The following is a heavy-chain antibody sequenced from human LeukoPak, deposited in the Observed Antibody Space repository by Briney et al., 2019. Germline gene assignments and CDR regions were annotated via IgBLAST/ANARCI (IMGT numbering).Heavy chain of an antibody. CDR2: INPNSGGT. D-gene: IGHD4-17*01. Sequence: ASVKVSCKASGYTFTGYYMHWVRQAPGQGLEWMGWINPNSGGTNYAQKLQGRVTMTRDTSISTAYMELSRLRSDDTAVYYCAREMRWTGYYDYGDYVVLEEYYFDYWGQGTLVTVSS. V-gene: IGHV1-2*02. J-gene: IGHJ4*02. CDR1: GYTFTGYY. CDR3: AREMRWTGYYDYGDYVVLEEYYFDY.